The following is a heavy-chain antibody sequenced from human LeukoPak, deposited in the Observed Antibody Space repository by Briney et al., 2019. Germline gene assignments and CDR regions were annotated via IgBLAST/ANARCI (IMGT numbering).Heavy chain of an antibody. CDR1: VRSISSYY. CDR2: ISYSGST. D-gene: IGHD4-23*01. J-gene: IGHJ4*02. CDR3: ARNYGGDSGAFFWY. V-gene: IGHV4-59*08. Sequence: SEPLSLTCTVSVRSISSYYWSWIRQSPGKGLEWIAYISYSGSTNHNPSLKTRAHISVDTSKNQFSLKLSSVTAADTAVYYCARNYGGDSGAFFWYWGQGALVTVSS.